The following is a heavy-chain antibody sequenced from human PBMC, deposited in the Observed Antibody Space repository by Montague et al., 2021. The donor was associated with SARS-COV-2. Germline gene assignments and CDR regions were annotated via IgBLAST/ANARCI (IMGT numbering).Heavy chain of an antibody. J-gene: IGHJ6*02. CDR2: INWSADKT. CDR3: ARYYGGSFYGLDV. Sequence: SLRLSCAASGFKFDDSGMTWVRQAPGKGLEWVCDINWSADKTTYADSAKGRFTISRDNAKNSLFLQMNRLRAEDTALYYCARYYGGSFYGLDVWGQGTTVIVSS. D-gene: IGHD3-3*01. CDR1: GFKFDDSG. V-gene: IGHV3-20*04.